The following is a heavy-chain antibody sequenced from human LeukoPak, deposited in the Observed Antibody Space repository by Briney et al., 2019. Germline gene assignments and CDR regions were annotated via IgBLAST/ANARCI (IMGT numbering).Heavy chain of an antibody. CDR1: GFTFSSYW. D-gene: IGHD3-9*01. J-gene: IGHJ4*02. CDR3: ARDFDQPSGN. CDR2: LNSDGSNT. V-gene: IGHV3-74*01. Sequence: GGSLRLSCAASGFTFSSYWMHWVRQAPGKGLVWVSRLNSDGSNTGYAGSVKGRFIISRDNAKNTLYLQMNSLRAEDTAVYYCARDFDQPSGNWGQGTLVTVSS.